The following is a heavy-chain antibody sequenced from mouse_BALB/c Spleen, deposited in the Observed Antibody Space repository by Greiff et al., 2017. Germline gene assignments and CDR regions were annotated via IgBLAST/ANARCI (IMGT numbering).Heavy chain of an antibody. V-gene: IGHV5-17*02. J-gene: IGHJ4*01. CDR1: GFTFSSFG. CDR2: ISSGSSTI. Sequence: DVQLVESGGGLVQPGGSRKLSCAASGFTFSSFGMHWVRQAPEKGLEWVAYISSGSSTIYYADTVKGRFTISRDNPKNTLFLQMTSLRSEDTAMYYCARWGDYYGSGGYAMDYWGQGTSVTVSS. CDR3: ARWGDYYGSGGYAMDY. D-gene: IGHD1-1*01.